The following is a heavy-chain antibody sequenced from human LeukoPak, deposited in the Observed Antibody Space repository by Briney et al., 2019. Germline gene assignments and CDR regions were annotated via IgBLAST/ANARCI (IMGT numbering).Heavy chain of an antibody. J-gene: IGHJ4*02. D-gene: IGHD3-22*01. Sequence: ASVKVSCKASGYTFTSYGISWVRQAPGQGLEWMGWISAYNGNTNYAQKLQGRVTMTTDTSTSTAYMELRSLRSEDTAVYYCASGHYYDSSGYYPPFDYWGQGTLVTVSS. CDR2: ISAYNGNT. V-gene: IGHV1-18*01. CDR1: GYTFTSYG. CDR3: ASGHYYDSSGYYPPFDY.